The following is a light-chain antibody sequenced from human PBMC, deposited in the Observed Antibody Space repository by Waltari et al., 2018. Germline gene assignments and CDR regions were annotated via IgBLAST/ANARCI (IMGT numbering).Light chain of an antibody. CDR2: RNN. V-gene: IGLV1-47*01. CDR1: YPNLGRKS. Sequence: QSVLTQPPSASGTPGQRVSISCSGSYPNLGRKSLSWYQQLPGPAPHLLIYRNNQQPSGVPDRFSASKYGTSASLAISGLRSEDEAVYYCAAWDESHYVFGPGTKVTVL. J-gene: IGLJ1*01. CDR3: AAWDESHYV.